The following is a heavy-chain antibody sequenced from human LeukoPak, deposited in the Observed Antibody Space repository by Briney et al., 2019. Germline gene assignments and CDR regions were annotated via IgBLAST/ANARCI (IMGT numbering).Heavy chain of an antibody. CDR1: GFTFSSYA. Sequence: GGSLRLSCAASGFTFSSYAMSWVRQAPGKGLEWVSAISGSGGSTYYADSVKGRFTISRDNSKNTLYLQMNSLRAEDTAVYYCAKDRRGGYYDTPPIDYWGQGTLVTVSS. CDR2: ISGSGGST. V-gene: IGHV3-23*01. D-gene: IGHD3-22*01. J-gene: IGHJ4*02. CDR3: AKDRRGGYYDTPPIDY.